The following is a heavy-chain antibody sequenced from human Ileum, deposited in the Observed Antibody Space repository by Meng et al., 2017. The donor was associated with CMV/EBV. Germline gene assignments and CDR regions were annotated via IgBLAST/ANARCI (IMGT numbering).Heavy chain of an antibody. CDR1: GDSIRSHY. CDR3: ARGIGHASNNSHDY. CDR2: VYYSGAA. Sequence: GSLRLSCTVSGDSIRSHYWSWIRQPPGKGLEWMGYVYYSGAATYSPSLRIRLSISVDTSKNQVSLNLRSVTAADTALYFCARGIGHASNNSHDYWGQGTLVTVSS. J-gene: IGHJ4*02. D-gene: IGHD1-1*01. V-gene: IGHV4-59*11.